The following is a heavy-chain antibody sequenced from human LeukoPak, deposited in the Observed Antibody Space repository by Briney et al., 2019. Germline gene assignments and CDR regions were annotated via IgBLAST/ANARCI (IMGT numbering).Heavy chain of an antibody. CDR3: ASGASAFDY. CDR2: INTNSGGT. V-gene: IGHV1-2*02. Sequence: ASVKVSCKSSRYTFTDYYMHWVRQAPGQGLEWMVWINTNSGGTNYAQKFQGRVTMTRDTSIRTAYMELSSLRSDDTAMYYCASGASAFDYWGQGTLVTVSS. D-gene: IGHD3-16*01. CDR1: RYTFTDYY. J-gene: IGHJ4*02.